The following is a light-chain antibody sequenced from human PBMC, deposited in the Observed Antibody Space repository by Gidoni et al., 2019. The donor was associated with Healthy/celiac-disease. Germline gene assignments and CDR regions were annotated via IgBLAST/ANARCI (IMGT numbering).Light chain of an antibody. Sequence: DIQMTQPPSSLSAAVGDRVTITCRASQSISSYLNWYQQKPGKAPTLLIYAASSLQSGVPSRFSGSGSVTDFTLPISSLQPEAFATYYCQPSYSTPPTFGGGTKVEIK. J-gene: IGKJ4*01. CDR3: QPSYSTPPT. V-gene: IGKV1-39*01. CDR2: AAS. CDR1: QSISSY.